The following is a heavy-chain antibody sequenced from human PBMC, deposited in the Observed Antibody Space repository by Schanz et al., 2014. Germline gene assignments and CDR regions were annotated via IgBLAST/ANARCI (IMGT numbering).Heavy chain of an antibody. CDR3: ARALKGKVAIVGVIAAQNYYYMDV. Sequence: QVQLVQSGAEVKKPGASVKVSCTASGFNFNNYDINWVRQATGQGLEWMGWMNPKTGNTGHAQKFQGRVSMAWDCSTSTAYFGLSRLRSEDTGVYYCARALKGKVAIVGVIAAQNYYYMDVWGKGTTVTVSS. J-gene: IGHJ6*03. V-gene: IGHV1-8*01. D-gene: IGHD2-21*01. CDR2: MNPKTGNT. CDR1: GFNFNNYD.